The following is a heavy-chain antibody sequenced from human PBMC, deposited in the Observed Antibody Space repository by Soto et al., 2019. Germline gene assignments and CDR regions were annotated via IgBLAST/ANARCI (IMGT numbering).Heavy chain of an antibody. CDR2: ISYDGSNK. V-gene: IGHV3-30-3*01. CDR3: AGYYYGMDV. Sequence: HPGGSLRLSCAASGFTFSSYAMHWVRQAPGKGLEWVAVISYDGSNKYYADSVKGRFTISRDNSKNTLYLQMNSLRAEDTAVYYCAGYYYGMDVWGQGTTVTVSS. CDR1: GFTFSSYA. J-gene: IGHJ6*02.